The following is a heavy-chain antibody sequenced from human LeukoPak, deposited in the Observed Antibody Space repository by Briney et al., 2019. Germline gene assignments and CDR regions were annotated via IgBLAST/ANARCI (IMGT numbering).Heavy chain of an antibody. CDR1: GFTFSSYA. CDR3: AKDKSRGATGGYYFDY. J-gene: IGHJ4*02. CDR2: ISGSDGST. V-gene: IGHV3-23*01. Sequence: GGSLRLSCAASGFTFSSYAMSRVRQAPGKGLEWVSAISGSDGSTYYADPVKGRFTISRDNSKNTLYLQMNSLRAEDTAVYYCAKDKSRGATGGYYFDYWGQGTLVTVSS. D-gene: IGHD1-26*01.